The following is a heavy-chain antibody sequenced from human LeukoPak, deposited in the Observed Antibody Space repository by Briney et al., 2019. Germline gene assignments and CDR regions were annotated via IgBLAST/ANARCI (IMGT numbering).Heavy chain of an antibody. V-gene: IGHV3-23*01. D-gene: IGHD4-17*01. CDR2: ISGSGGST. Sequence: GGSLRLSCAASGFTFSSYAMSWVRQAPGKGLEWVSAISGSGGSTYYADSVKGRFTISRDNSKNTLYLQMNSLRAEDTAVYYXAXDLXGDYQTCFDYWGQGTLVTVSS. CDR3: AXDLXGDYQTCFDY. CDR1: GFTFSSYA. J-gene: IGHJ4*02.